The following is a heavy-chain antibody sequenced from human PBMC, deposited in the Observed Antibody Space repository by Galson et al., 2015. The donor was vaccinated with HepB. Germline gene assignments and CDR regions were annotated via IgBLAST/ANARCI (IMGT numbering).Heavy chain of an antibody. CDR3: ARALGYCSSTSCPPEDY. CDR1: GYTFTSYG. V-gene: IGHV1-18*01. D-gene: IGHD2-2*01. CDR2: ISAYNGNT. J-gene: IGHJ4*02. Sequence: SVKVSCKASGYTFTSYGISWVRQAPGQGLEWMGWISAYNGNTNYAQKLQGRVTMTTDTSTSTAYMELRGLRSDDTAVYYCARALGYCSSTSCPPEDYWGQGTLVTVSS.